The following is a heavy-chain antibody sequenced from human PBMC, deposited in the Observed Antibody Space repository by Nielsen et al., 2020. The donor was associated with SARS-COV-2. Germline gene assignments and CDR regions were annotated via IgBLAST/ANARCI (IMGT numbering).Heavy chain of an antibody. CDR3: VKLLAVVTQDAQFDY. Sequence: GGSLRLSCAASGFTFSSYGMHWVRQAPGKGLEWVAVIWYDGSNKYYADSVKGRFTISRDNSKNTLYLQMSSLRAEDTAVYYCVKLLAVVTQDAQFDYWGQGTLVTVSS. V-gene: IGHV3-30*02. CDR1: GFTFSSYG. CDR2: IWYDGSNK. J-gene: IGHJ4*02. D-gene: IGHD4-23*01.